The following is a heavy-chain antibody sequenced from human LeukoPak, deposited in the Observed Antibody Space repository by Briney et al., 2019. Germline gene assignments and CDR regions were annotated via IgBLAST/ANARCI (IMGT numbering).Heavy chain of an antibody. CDR3: AKAGRGEYSYGHYFDY. V-gene: IGHV3-23*01. CDR2: ISGSGGST. J-gene: IGHJ4*02. Sequence: GGSLRLSCAASGFTFSSYAMSWVRQAPGKGLEWVSAISGSGGSTYYADSVKGRFTISRDNSKNTLYLQMNSLGAEDTAVYYCAKAGRGEYSYGHYFDYWGQGTLVTVSS. CDR1: GFTFSSYA. D-gene: IGHD5-18*01.